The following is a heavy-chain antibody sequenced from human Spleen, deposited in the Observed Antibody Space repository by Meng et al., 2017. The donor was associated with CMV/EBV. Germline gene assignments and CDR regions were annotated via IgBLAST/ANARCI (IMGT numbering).Heavy chain of an antibody. J-gene: IGHJ6*02. V-gene: IGHV1-18*01. D-gene: IGHD2-2*02. Sequence: ASVKVSCKASGYTFTSYVLTWVRQAPGQGLEWMGWISAYNGNTKYAQKFQGRFTMTTETSTSTGYMELRSLRADDTAVYYCASWSPTVPAAIHYYFAMDVWGQGTTVTVSS. CDR1: GYTFTSYV. CDR2: ISAYNGNT. CDR3: ASWSPTVPAAIHYYFAMDV.